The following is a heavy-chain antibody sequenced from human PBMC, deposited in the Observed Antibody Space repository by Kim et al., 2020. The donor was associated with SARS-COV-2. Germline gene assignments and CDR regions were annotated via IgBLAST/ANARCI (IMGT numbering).Heavy chain of an antibody. CDR3: ASHCIAGLNFKALEWLPTVSDY. CDR1: GGSISSSSYY. J-gene: IGHJ4*02. CDR2: IYYSGSS. D-gene: IGHD3-3*01. Sequence: SETLSLTCTVSGGSISSSSYYWGWIRQPPGQGLEWIGSIYYSGSSYYNLSLKSRVTISVYTSKNQFSLKLSSVTAADSAVYYCASHCIAGLNFKALEWLPTVSDYWGQGTRVTVSS. V-gene: IGHV4-39*01.